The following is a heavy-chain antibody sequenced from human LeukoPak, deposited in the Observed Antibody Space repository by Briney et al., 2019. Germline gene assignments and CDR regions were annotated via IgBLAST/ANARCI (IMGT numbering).Heavy chain of an antibody. CDR3: ARDFVSSGYMAGLGAFDI. D-gene: IGHD3-22*01. CDR2: IYTSGST. CDR1: GGSISSGSYY. J-gene: IGHJ3*02. V-gene: IGHV4-61*02. Sequence: SQTLSLTCTVSGGSISSGSYYWCWIRQPAGKGLEWIGRIYTSGSTNYNPSLKSRVTISVDTSKNQFSLKLSSVTAADTAVYYCARDFVSSGYMAGLGAFDIWGQGTMVTVSS.